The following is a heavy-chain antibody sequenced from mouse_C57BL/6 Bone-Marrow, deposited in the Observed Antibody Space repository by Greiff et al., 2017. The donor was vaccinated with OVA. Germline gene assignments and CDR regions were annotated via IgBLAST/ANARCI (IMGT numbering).Heavy chain of an antibody. D-gene: IGHD2-3*01. V-gene: IGHV1-55*01. CDR3: ARTGWLLYWYFDV. Sequence: VKLVESGAELVKPGASVKMSCKASGYTFTSYWITWVKQRPGQGLEWIGDIYPGSGSTNYNEKFKSKATLTVDTSSSTAYMQLSSLTSEDSAVYYCARTGWLLYWYFDVWGTGTTVTVSS. CDR1: GYTFTSYW. CDR2: IYPGSGST. J-gene: IGHJ1*03.